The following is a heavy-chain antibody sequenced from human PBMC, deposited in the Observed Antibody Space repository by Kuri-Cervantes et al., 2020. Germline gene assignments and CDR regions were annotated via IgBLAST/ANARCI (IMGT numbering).Heavy chain of an antibody. Sequence: GESLKISCAASGFTFSSYGMHWVRQAPGKGLEWVAVIWYDGSNKYYADSVKGRFTISRDNSKNTLYLQMNSLRAEDTAVYYCARGAFGDPYTSGWQDWGQGTLVTVSS. J-gene: IGHJ4*02. V-gene: IGHV3-33*01. CDR1: GFTFSSYG. CDR3: ARGAFGDPYTSGWQD. D-gene: IGHD6-19*01. CDR2: IWYDGSNK.